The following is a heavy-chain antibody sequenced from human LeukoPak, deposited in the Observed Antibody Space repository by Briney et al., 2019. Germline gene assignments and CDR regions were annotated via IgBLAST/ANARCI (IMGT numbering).Heavy chain of an antibody. CDR3: VRGLGSGYSYAYGVY. Sequence: GGSLRLSCKASGFTFSSYWMHWVRQIPGKGLAWVSRTNGDGSDTNSADSVKGRFTISRDNAKNTLYLQMNSLRAEDTAVYYCVRGLGSGYSYAYGVYWGQGTLVTVSS. V-gene: IGHV3-74*01. CDR1: GFTFSSYW. CDR2: TNGDGSDT. D-gene: IGHD5-18*01. J-gene: IGHJ4*02.